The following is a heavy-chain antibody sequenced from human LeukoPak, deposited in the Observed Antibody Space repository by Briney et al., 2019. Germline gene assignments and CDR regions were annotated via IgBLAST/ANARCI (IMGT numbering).Heavy chain of an antibody. J-gene: IGHJ3*02. CDR2: INPSGGST. V-gene: IGHV1-46*01. Sequence: ASVKVSCKASGYTFTSYYMHWVRQAPGQGLDWMGIINPSGGSTSYAQKFQGRVTMTRDMSTSTVYMELSSLRSEDTAVYYCARGHFYDILTGQHHDTFDIWGQGTMVTVSS. CDR1: GYTFTSYY. D-gene: IGHD3-9*01. CDR3: ARGHFYDILTGQHHDTFDI.